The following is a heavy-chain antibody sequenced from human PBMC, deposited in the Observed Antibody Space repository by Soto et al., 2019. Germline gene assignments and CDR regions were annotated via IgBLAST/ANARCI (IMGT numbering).Heavy chain of an antibody. J-gene: IGHJ5*02. CDR2: IYYSGST. V-gene: IGHV4-39*01. Sequence: SETLSLTCTVSGGSISSSSYYWGWIRQPPGKGLEWIGSIYYSGSTYYNPSLKSRVTISVDTSKNQFSLKLSSVTAADTAVYYCARGDYDFWSGTGVNWFDPWGQGTLVTVSS. CDR3: ARGDYDFWSGTGVNWFDP. CDR1: GGSISSSSYY. D-gene: IGHD3-3*01.